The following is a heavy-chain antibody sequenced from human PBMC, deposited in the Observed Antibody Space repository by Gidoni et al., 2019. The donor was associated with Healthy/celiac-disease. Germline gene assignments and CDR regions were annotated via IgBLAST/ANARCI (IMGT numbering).Heavy chain of an antibody. CDR1: GFTFSSYG. D-gene: IGHD5-18*01. V-gene: IGHV3-30*18. CDR3: AKDLIGYSYGYYYYMDV. Sequence: QVQLVESGGGVFQPGRSLTLSCAASGFTFSSYGMHWVRQAPGKGLEWMAVISYDGSNKYYADSVKGRFTISRDNSKNTMYLQMNSLRAEDTAVYYCAKDLIGYSYGYYYYMDVWGKGTTVTVSS. CDR2: ISYDGSNK. J-gene: IGHJ6*03.